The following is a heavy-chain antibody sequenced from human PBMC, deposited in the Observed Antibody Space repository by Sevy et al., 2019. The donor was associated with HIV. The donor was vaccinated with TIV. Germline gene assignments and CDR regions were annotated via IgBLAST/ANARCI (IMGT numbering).Heavy chain of an antibody. CDR2: ISAYNGNT. V-gene: IGHV1-18*01. CDR1: GYTFTSYG. Sequence: ASVKVSCKASGYTFTSYGISWVRQAPGQGLEWMGWISAYNGNTNYAQKLQGRVTMTTDTSTSTAYMELRSLRSDDTAVYYCARDFVEYVWGSYRNNYYYGMDVWGQGTTVTVSS. J-gene: IGHJ6*02. D-gene: IGHD3-16*02. CDR3: ARDFVEYVWGSYRNNYYYGMDV.